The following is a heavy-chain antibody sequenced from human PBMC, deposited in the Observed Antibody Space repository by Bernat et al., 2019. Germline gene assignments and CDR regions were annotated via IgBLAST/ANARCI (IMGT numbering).Heavy chain of an antibody. D-gene: IGHD6-13*01. CDR3: ARIAAAGPFDY. CDR2: IYYSGST. V-gene: IGHV4-39*01. J-gene: IGHJ4*02. CDR1: GGSISSSSYY. Sequence: QLQLQESGPGLVKPSETLSLTCTVSGGSISSSSYYWGWIRQPPGKGLEWIGSIYYSGSTYYNPSLKSRVTISVDPSKNQFSLKLSSVPAADTAVYYCARIAAAGPFDYWGQGTLVTVSS.